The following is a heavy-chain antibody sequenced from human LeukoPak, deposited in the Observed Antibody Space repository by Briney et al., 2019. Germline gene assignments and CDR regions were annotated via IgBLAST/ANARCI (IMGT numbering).Heavy chain of an antibody. CDR1: GFTFSSYS. Sequence: PGGSLRLSCAASGFTFSSYSMNWVRQAPGKGLEWVSSISSSSSYIYYADSVKGRFTISRDNAKNSLYLQMNSLRAEDTAVYYCAREEDRHGSDGMDVWGQGTTVTVSS. CDR3: AREEDRHGSDGMDV. CDR2: ISSSSSYI. D-gene: IGHD2-15*01. J-gene: IGHJ6*02. V-gene: IGHV3-21*01.